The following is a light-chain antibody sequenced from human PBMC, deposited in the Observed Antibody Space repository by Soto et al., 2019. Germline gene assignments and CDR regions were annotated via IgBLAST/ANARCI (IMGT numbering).Light chain of an antibody. V-gene: IGLV2-14*01. CDR2: EVS. CDR1: SSDIGAYNY. J-gene: IGLJ1*01. CDR3: SSYRSSSSRV. Sequence: QSVLTQPASVSGSPGQSIAISCTGTSSDIGAYNYVSWYQQHPGKAPKLMIYEVSKRPSGVSNRFSGSKSGNTASLTISGLQAEDEADYYCSSYRSSSSRVFGTGTKVTVL.